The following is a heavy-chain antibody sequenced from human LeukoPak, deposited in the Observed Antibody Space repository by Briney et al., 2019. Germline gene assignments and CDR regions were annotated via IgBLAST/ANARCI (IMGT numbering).Heavy chain of an antibody. CDR1: GGSFSGYY. CDR2: INHSGST. J-gene: IGHJ4*02. V-gene: IGHV4-34*01. CDR3: AGQYCSSTSCYVDY. Sequence: SETLSLTCAVYGGSFSGYYWSWIRQPPGKGLEWLGEINHSGSTNYNPSLKSRVTISVDTSKNQFSLKLSSVTAADTAVYYCAGQYCSSTSCYVDYWGQGTLVTVSS. D-gene: IGHD2-2*01.